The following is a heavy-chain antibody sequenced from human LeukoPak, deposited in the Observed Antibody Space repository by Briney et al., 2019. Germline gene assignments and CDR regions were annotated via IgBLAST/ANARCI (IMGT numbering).Heavy chain of an antibody. Sequence: ASVKVSCKASGGTFSSYAISWVRQAPGQGLECMGGIIPIFGTANYAQKFQGRVTITADESTSTAYMELSSLRSEDTAVYYCARDLYSSGRNYYYYGMDVWGQGTTVTVSS. CDR3: ARDLYSSGRNYYYYGMDV. CDR1: GGTFSSYA. J-gene: IGHJ6*02. CDR2: IIPIFGTA. V-gene: IGHV1-69*13. D-gene: IGHD6-19*01.